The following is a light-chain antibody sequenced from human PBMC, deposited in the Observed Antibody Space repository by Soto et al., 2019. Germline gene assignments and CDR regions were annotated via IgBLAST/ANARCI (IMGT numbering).Light chain of an antibody. CDR2: GAS. V-gene: IGKV3-20*01. CDR3: QQYGSSPQT. Sequence: EIVLTQSPGTLSLSPGERATLSCRASQSVSSSYLAWYQQKPGQASRLLIYGASSRATGIPDRFSGSGSGTDFTLNISRLEPEDFAVYYCQQYGSSPQTFGHGTKVDTK. J-gene: IGKJ1*01. CDR1: QSVSSSY.